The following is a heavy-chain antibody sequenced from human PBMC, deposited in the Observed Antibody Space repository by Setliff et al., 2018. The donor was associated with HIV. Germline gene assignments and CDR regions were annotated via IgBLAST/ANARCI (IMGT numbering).Heavy chain of an antibody. J-gene: IGHJ4*02. CDR2: INAGTGNT. D-gene: IGHD4-17*01. Sequence: GASVKVSCKASGYTFTSYAMHWVRQAPGRRLEWMGWINAGTGNTKYSQNFQGRVTFSRDTAASTAYMELSSLRSEDTAVYYCARTVNDYGDYYFDYWGQGTLVTVSS. CDR1: GYTFTSYA. CDR3: ARTVNDYGDYYFDY. V-gene: IGHV1-3*01.